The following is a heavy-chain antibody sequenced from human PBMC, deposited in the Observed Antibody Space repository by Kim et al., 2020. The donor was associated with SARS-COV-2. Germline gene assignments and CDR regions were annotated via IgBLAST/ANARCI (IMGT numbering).Heavy chain of an antibody. J-gene: IGHJ4*02. D-gene: IGHD4-17*01. V-gene: IGHV3-33*01. CDR3: ARDGYGDLPTDY. CDR2: IWYDGSNK. CDR1: GFTFSSYG. Sequence: GGSLRLSCAASGFTFSSYGMNWVRQAPGKGLEWVAVIWYDGSNKYYADSVKGRFTISRDNSKNTLYLQMNSLRAEDTAVYYCARDGYGDLPTDYWGQGTLVTVSS.